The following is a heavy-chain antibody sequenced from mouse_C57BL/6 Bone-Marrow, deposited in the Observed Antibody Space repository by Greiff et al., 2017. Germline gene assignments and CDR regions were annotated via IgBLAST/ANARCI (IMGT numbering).Heavy chain of an antibody. CDR2: IYPGGGYT. CDR1: GYTFTTYW. Sequence: QVQLQQSGAELVRPGTSVKMSCKASGYTFTTYWIGWAKQRPGHGLEWIGAIYPGGGYTNYNEKFKGKATLTADKSSSTAYMQFSSLTSEDSAIYYCATYYGNSYFDYWGQGTTLTVSS. CDR3: ATYYGNSYFDY. D-gene: IGHD2-10*01. J-gene: IGHJ2*01. V-gene: IGHV1-63*01.